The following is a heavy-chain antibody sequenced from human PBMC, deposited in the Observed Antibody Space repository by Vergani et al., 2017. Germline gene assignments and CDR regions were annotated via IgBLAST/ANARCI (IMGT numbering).Heavy chain of an antibody. V-gene: IGHV4-30-4*01. CDR2: IYYSGST. J-gene: IGHJ6*02. D-gene: IGHD3-22*01. CDR3: ARVRRDDSSGYYYYYGMDV. CDR1: GGSISSGDYY. Sequence: QVQLQESGPGLVKPSQTLSLTCTVSGGSISSGDYYWSWIRQPPGKGLAWIGYIYYSGSTYYNPSLKSRVTISVDTSKNQFSRKLSSVTAADTAVYYCARVRRDDSSGYYYYYGMDVWGQGTTVTVSS.